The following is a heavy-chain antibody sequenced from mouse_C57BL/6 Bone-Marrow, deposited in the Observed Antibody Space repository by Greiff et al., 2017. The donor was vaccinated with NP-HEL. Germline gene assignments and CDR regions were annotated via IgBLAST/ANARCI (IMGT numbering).Heavy chain of an antibody. CDR2: IWTGGGT. J-gene: IGHJ3*01. D-gene: IGHD1-1*01. Sequence: VQLQESGPGLVAPSQSLSITCTVSGFSLTSYAISWVRQPPGKGLEWLGVIWTGGGTTYNSALKSRLSISKDNSKSQVFLKMNSLQTDDTARYYCARRGLYGSSYGFAYWGQGTLVTVSA. CDR3: ARRGLYGSSYGFAY. CDR1: GFSLTSYA. V-gene: IGHV2-9-1*01.